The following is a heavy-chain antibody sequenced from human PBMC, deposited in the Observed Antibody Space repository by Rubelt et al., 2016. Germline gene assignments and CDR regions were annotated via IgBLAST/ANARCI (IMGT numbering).Heavy chain of an antibody. CDR3: ARGTTTVTKNWFDP. V-gene: IGHV4-34*01. CDR1: GGSFSGYY. J-gene: IGHJ5*02. CDR2: IYYSGST. D-gene: IGHD4-17*01. Sequence: QVQLQQWGAGLLKPSETLSLTCAVYGGSFSGYYWSWIRQPPGKGLEWIGYIYYSGSTNYNPSLKSRVTISVDTSKNQFSLKLSSVTAADTAVYYCARGTTTVTKNWFDPWGQGTLVTVSS.